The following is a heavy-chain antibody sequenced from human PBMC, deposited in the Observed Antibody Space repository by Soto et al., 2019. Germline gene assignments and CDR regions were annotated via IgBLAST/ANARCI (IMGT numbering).Heavy chain of an antibody. J-gene: IGHJ6*02. CDR3: PRPVRRGINHYGMDV. D-gene: IGHD3-9*01. CDR1: EFTFSSYA. Sequence: PGGSLRLSCAASEFTFSSYAMGWVRQAPDRGPEWVALISFDGKNEYYADSVKGRFTVARDSSRNMVFLDMNGPRPDDPASYFGPRPVRRGINHYGMDVWGHGTTVTVSS. V-gene: IGHV3-30*03. CDR2: ISFDGKNE.